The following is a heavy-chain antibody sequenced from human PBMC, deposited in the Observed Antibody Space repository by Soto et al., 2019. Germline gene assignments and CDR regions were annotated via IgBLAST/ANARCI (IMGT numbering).Heavy chain of an antibody. J-gene: IGHJ5*02. V-gene: IGHV1-8*01. CDR1: GYTFTSYD. CDR3: ARAARYCSSPSCYPFDP. CDR2: MNPNSGNT. Sequence: QVQLVQSGAEVKKPGASVKVSCKASGYTFTSYDINWVRQATGQGLEWMGWMNPNSGNTGYAQKFQGRVTMTRNTSISTAYMELSSLRSEDTAVYYCARAARYCSSPSCYPFDPWGQGTLVTVSS. D-gene: IGHD2-2*01.